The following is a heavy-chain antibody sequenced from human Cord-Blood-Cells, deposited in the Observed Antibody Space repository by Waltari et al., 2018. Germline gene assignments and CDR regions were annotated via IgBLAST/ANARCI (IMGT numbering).Heavy chain of an antibody. CDR3: ARKRSSSWYGAFDI. J-gene: IGHJ3*02. V-gene: IGHV4-34*01. CDR2: INHSGNT. D-gene: IGHD6-13*01. CDR1: GGSFSGYY. Sequence: QVQLQQWGAGLLKPSETLSLTCAVYGGSFSGYYWSWIRQPPGKGLEWSGEINHSGNTNYNPSLKSRVTISVDTSKNQFSLKLSSVTAADTAVYYCARKRSSSWYGAFDIWGQGTMVTVSS.